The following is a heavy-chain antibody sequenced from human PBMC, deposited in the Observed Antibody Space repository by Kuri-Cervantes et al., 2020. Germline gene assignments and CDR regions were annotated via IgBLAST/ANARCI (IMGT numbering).Heavy chain of an antibody. J-gene: IGHJ4*02. Sequence: LSLTCAASGFTFSSYSMNWVRQAPGKGLEWVSYISSSGSTIYYADSVKGRFTISRDNAKNSLYLQMNSLRAEDTAVYYCARFYDILTGYSTFGYWGQGTLVTVSS. CDR2: ISSSGSTI. CDR1: GFTFSSYS. CDR3: ARFYDILTGYSTFGY. V-gene: IGHV3-48*04. D-gene: IGHD3-9*01.